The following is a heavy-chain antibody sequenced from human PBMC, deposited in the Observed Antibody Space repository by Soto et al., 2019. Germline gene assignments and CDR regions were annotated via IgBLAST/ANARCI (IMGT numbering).Heavy chain of an antibody. D-gene: IGHD6-6*01. CDR3: ARDHEYSSSPGPASVRGVTTDY. CDR1: GYTFTSYG. J-gene: IGHJ4*02. V-gene: IGHV1-18*04. Sequence: QVQLVQSGAEVKKPGASVKVSCKASGYTFTSYGISWVRQAPGQGLEWMGWISAYNGNTNYAQKRQGRVTMTTDTSTSTAYMELRSLRSDDTAVYYCARDHEYSSSPGPASVRGVTTDYWGQGTLVTVSS. CDR2: ISAYNGNT.